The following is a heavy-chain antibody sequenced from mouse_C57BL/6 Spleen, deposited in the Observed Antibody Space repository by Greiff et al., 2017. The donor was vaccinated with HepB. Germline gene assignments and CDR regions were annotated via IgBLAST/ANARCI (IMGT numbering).Heavy chain of an antibody. J-gene: IGHJ2*01. D-gene: IGHD2-3*01. CDR3: ARGDDGYSPFDY. CDR1: GYTFTSYW. V-gene: IGHV1-52*01. Sequence: VQLQQPGAELVRPGSSVKLSCKASGYTFTSYWMHWVKQRPIQGLEWIGNIDPSDSETHYNQKFKDKATLTVDKSSSTAYMQLSSLTSEDSAVYYCARGDDGYSPFDYWGQGTTLTVSS. CDR2: IDPSDSET.